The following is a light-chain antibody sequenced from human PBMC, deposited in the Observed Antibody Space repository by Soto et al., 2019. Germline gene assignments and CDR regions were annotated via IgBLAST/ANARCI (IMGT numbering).Light chain of an antibody. Sequence: QSALTQPRSVSGSPGQSVTISCTGTSSPVGGYHYVSWYQQFPGKAPKLMIYAVSQRPSGVPDRFSGSESGNTASLTISGLQADDEADYYCSSYTSTSTLPYVFGTGTKVTLL. CDR2: AVS. CDR3: SSYTSTSTLPYV. CDR1: SSPVGGYHY. V-gene: IGLV2-11*01. J-gene: IGLJ1*01.